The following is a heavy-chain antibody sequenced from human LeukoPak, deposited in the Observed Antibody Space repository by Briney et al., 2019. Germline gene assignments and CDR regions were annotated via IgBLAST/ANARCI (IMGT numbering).Heavy chain of an antibody. Sequence: ASVTVSCKASGYTFTSYAMNWVRQAPGQGLEWMGWINTNTGNPTYAQGFTGRFVFSLDTSVSTAYLQTSSLKAEDTAVYYCARGGSSSWIFYYGMDVWGQGTTVTVSS. J-gene: IGHJ6*02. CDR1: GYTFTSYA. V-gene: IGHV7-4-1*02. CDR2: INTNTGNP. CDR3: ARGGSSSWIFYYGMDV. D-gene: IGHD6-13*01.